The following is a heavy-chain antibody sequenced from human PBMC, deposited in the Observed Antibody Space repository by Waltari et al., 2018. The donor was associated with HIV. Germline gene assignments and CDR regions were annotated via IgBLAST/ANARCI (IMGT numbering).Heavy chain of an antibody. CDR1: GFTLSNYW. CDR2: LKSDGSIS. CDR3: ASDPYGSGSYL. D-gene: IGHD3-10*01. J-gene: IGHJ4*02. Sequence: EVQLVESGGGLVQSGGSLRLSCAASGFTLSNYWMHWVRQAPGKGLVWVSRLKSDGSISNYAASVKGRFTISRDNAKNTVYLQMNSLRAEDTATYYCASDPYGSGSYLWGQGTLVTVSS. V-gene: IGHV3-74*01.